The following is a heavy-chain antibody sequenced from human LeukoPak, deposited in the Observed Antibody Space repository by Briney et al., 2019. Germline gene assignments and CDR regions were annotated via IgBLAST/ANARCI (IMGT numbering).Heavy chain of an antibody. CDR1: GGSITSDNR. Sequence: SETLSLTCAVSGGSITSDNRWSWVRQPPGKGLEWIGEIYRSGSTNYNPSLKSRVTISVDKSKNQFSLKLSSVTAANTAVYYCARGPEQPAFDIWGQGTMVTVSS. V-gene: IGHV4-4*02. J-gene: IGHJ3*02. CDR3: ARGPEQPAFDI. CDR2: IYRSGST. D-gene: IGHD6-13*01.